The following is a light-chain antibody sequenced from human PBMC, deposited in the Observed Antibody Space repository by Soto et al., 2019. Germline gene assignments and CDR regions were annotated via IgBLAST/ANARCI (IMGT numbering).Light chain of an antibody. CDR1: QGISTY. CDR2: AAS. Sequence: DIQMTQSPSSLSASVGDRVTITCRASQGISTYLAWDQQKPGKVPKLLSYAASTLQSEVPSRFSGSGFGTDFTLTISSLQHKDVATYSRQKYNSAAWTVGQGNKVEIK. J-gene: IGKJ1*01. V-gene: IGKV1-27*01. CDR3: QKYNSAAWT.